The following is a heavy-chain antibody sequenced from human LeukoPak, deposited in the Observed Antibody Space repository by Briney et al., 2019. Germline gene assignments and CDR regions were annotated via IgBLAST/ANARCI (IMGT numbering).Heavy chain of an antibody. D-gene: IGHD3-10*01. CDR1: GASISNLY. V-gene: IGHV4-4*07. Sequence: SETLSLTCTVSGASISNLYLSWIRQPAGKGLEWIGRLYDSGSTNYNPSLKSRVTMSVDTSTNQLFLKMTSVTAADTGVYSCARDSGTTGEVKFDPWGRGTLVTVSS. J-gene: IGHJ5*02. CDR2: LYDSGST. CDR3: ARDSGTTGEVKFDP.